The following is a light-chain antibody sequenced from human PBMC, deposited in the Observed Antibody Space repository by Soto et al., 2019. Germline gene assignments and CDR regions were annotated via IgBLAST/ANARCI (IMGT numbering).Light chain of an antibody. J-gene: IGKJ5*01. CDR2: DAS. CDR1: QSVSSY. V-gene: IGKV3-11*01. CDR3: HQRSNWPPIT. Sequence: EIVLTQSPATLSLSPGERATLSCRASQSVSSYLAWYQQKPGQAPRLLIYDASNRATGIPARFRGSGSGTDFTLTISTLEPEDFAVYYCHQRSNWPPITFGQGTRLEIK.